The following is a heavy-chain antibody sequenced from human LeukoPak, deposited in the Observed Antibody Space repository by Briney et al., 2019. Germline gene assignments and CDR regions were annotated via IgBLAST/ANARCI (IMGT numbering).Heavy chain of an antibody. D-gene: IGHD6-19*01. Sequence: PGGSLRLSCAASGFTLSSYAMSWVRQAPGKGLGWVSAISSSGGTTYYADSVKGRFTIHRDNSNNTLFLQMNSLRAEDTAAYYCTKKSSGWHGEDYWGQGTLVTVSS. CDR3: TKKSSGWHGEDY. V-gene: IGHV3-23*01. CDR2: ISSSGGTT. J-gene: IGHJ4*02. CDR1: GFTLSSYA.